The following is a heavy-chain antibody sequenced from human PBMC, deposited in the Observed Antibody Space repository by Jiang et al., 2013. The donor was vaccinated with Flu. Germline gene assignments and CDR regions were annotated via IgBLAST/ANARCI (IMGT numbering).Heavy chain of an antibody. V-gene: IGHV1-46*04. J-gene: IGHJ6*02. CDR3: AGESNSPDV. Sequence: PGQGLEWMGVLNPSDGGATYAQKVQGRFTMTTDTSTSTVYMELTSLRSEDTAVYYCAGESNSPDVWGQGTTVTVSS. D-gene: IGHD4-11*01. CDR2: LNPSDGGA.